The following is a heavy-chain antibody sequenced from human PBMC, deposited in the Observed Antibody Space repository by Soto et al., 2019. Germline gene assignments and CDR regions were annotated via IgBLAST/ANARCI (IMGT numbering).Heavy chain of an antibody. CDR2: IDPGDTYA. CDR1: GYAFTTFW. V-gene: IGHV5-10-1*01. Sequence: LGESLKISCTGFGYAFTTFWISWVRQMPGKGLEWRGRIDPGDTYATYSPAFQGHVTISADKATSTAYLQWSSLKAPDTAMYFCAKIDCITTSCDSWCDPWGQGTLVTVSS. D-gene: IGHD2-2*01. J-gene: IGHJ5*02. CDR3: AKIDCITTSCDSWCDP.